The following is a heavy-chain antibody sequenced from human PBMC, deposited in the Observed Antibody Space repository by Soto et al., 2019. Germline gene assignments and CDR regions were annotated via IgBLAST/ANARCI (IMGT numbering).Heavy chain of an antibody. CDR2: INHSGRT. CDR1: GGSFNSLY. Sequence: QVQLQQWGAGLLKPSGTLSLTCAVYGGSFNSLYWSWIRQAPGKGLEWIGEINHSGRTNYNPSLKSRVTILVDPSKNQFSLNLTSVSAADTAVYYCAREYSSSYYFDYWGQGTLVTVSS. CDR3: AREYSSSYYFDY. V-gene: IGHV4-34*02. D-gene: IGHD6-6*01. J-gene: IGHJ4*02.